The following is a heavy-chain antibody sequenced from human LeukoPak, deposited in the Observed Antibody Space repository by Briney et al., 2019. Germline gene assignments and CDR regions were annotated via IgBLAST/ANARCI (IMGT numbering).Heavy chain of an antibody. CDR1: GYTFTSYD. D-gene: IGHD5-12*01. V-gene: IGHV1-8*01. CDR3: ARARGYSGYNPIDY. CDR2: MNPNSGNT. Sequence: ASVKVSCKASGYTFTSYDINWVRQATGQGLEWMGWMNPNSGNTGYAQNFQGRVTMTRDTSTNTFYMELSGLRSEDTALYFCARARGYSGYNPIDYWGQGTLVTVSS. J-gene: IGHJ4*02.